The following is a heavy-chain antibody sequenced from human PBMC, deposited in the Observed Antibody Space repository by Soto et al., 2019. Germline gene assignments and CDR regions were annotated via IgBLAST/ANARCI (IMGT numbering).Heavy chain of an antibody. D-gene: IGHD2-21*01. Sequence: PGGSLRLCCAASGFTFSSYSMNWVRQAPGKGLEWVSSISSGSSYIYYADSVKGRFTISRDNAKNSLYLQMNSLRAEDTAVYYFSRSSGGSGKLWNYYGMDVWGQGTTVTVSS. CDR3: SRSSGGSGKLWNYYGMDV. V-gene: IGHV3-21*06. CDR2: ISSGSSYI. J-gene: IGHJ6*02. CDR1: GFTFSSYS.